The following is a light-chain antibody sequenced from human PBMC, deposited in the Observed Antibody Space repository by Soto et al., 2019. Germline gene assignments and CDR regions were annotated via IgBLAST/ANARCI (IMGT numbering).Light chain of an antibody. J-gene: IGLJ2*01. CDR1: SSDVGGYNY. CDR2: DVG. Sequence: QSVLTQPRSVSGSPGQSVTISCTGTSSDVGGYNYVSWYQQYPGKAPKLMIFDVGKRPSGVPDRFSGSKSGNTASLAISGLQPEDEADYYCCSYAGIYGLVFGGGTKVTVL. CDR3: CSYAGIYGLV. V-gene: IGLV2-11*01.